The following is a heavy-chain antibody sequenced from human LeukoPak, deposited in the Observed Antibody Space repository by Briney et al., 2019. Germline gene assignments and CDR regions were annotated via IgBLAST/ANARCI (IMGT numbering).Heavy chain of an antibody. Sequence: PGGSLRLSCAASGFTFSSYAMHWVRQAPGKGLEWVAVISYDGSNKYYADSVKGRFTISRDNSKNTLYLQMNSLRAEDTAVYYCARSYCSGGSCYSDAFDIWGQGTMVTVSS. J-gene: IGHJ3*02. V-gene: IGHV3-30-3*01. CDR2: ISYDGSNK. D-gene: IGHD2-15*01. CDR3: ARSYCSGGSCYSDAFDI. CDR1: GFTFSSYA.